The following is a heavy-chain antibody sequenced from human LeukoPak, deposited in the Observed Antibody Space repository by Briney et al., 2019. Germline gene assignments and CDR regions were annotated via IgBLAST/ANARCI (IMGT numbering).Heavy chain of an antibody. CDR3: AKVDGVRAAPGRGRVDS. Sequence: PGKSLRLSCVASGFAFSSYVMTWVRQAPGKGLEWVSGISGSGGSTYDADSVKGRFTVSRDNSKSTLYLQLNSLRVEDTAVYYCAKVDGVRAAPGRGRVDSWGQGTLVTVSS. D-gene: IGHD6-13*01. CDR2: ISGSGGST. V-gene: IGHV3-23*01. CDR1: GFAFSSYV. J-gene: IGHJ4*02.